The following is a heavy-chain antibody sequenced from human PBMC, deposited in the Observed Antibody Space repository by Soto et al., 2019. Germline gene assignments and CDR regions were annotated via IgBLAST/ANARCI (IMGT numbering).Heavy chain of an antibody. CDR3: AREHITLLRGGTYYFDS. J-gene: IGHJ4*02. D-gene: IGHD3-10*01. CDR1: GFTFSSYS. CDR2: ISSSSSYI. Sequence: PGGSLRLSCAASGFTFSSYSMNWVRQAPGKGLDWVSSISSSSSYIYYADSVKGRFTISRDNAKNSLYLQMSSLRAEDTAVYYCAREHITLLRGGTYYFDSWGQGTLVTVSS. V-gene: IGHV3-21*01.